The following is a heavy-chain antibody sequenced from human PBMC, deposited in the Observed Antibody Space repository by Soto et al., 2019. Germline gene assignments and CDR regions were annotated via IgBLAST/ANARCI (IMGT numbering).Heavy chain of an antibody. D-gene: IGHD2-15*01. V-gene: IGHV4-34*01. CDR2: INHSGST. J-gene: IGHJ5*02. CDR3: ARGRIVVVVAAPQDNWFDP. CDR1: GGSFSGYY. Sequence: QVQLQQWGAGLLKPSETLSLTCAVYGGSFSGYYWSWIRQPPGKGLEWIGEINHSGSTNYNPSLKSRVTISVDTSKNQFALKLSSVTAADTAVYYCARGRIVVVVAAPQDNWFDPWGQGTLVTVSS.